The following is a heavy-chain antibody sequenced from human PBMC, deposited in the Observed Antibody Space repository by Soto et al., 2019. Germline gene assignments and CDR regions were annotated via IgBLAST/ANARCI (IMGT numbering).Heavy chain of an antibody. CDR2: ISVSGDST. Sequence: EVQLLETVGSLVQPGGSLRPSCAVSGFTSSSYVMSWVSQAPGKRLEWVSGISVSGDSTYYTDAVEGRFSISSDNSKNSLYLQMHSLRAEGMAVYYCAKGWGDYWGQGTLVTVSS. CDR1: GFTSSSYV. CDR3: AKGWGDY. V-gene: IGHV3-23*01. D-gene: IGHD3-16*01. J-gene: IGHJ4*02.